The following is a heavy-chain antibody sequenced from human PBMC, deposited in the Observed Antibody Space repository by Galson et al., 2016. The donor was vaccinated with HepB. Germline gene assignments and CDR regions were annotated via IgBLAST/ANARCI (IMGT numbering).Heavy chain of an antibody. D-gene: IGHD1-1*01. Sequence: SETLSLTCTVSGASINSHYWTWIRQTPDKGLEYIAHIYYTGTTNYNPSLKSRVTISIDTSKNQFSLTLTSVTAADKAVYFCAGKSRGGIFLDFWGQGTLVTVSS. V-gene: IGHV4-59*11. CDR1: GASINSHY. J-gene: IGHJ4*02. CDR2: IYYTGTT. CDR3: AGKSRGGIFLDF.